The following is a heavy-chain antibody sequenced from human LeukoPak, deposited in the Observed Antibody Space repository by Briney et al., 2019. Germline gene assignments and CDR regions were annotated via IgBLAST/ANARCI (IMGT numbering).Heavy chain of an antibody. D-gene: IGHD2-2*01. Sequence: GGSLRLSCAASGFTFSSYAMHWVRQAPGKGLEWVAVISYDGSDKYYADSVKGRFTTSRDNSKNTLYLQMNSLRAEDTAVYYCARDHLGVPAAKGRNDYWGQGTLVTVSS. CDR2: ISYDGSDK. J-gene: IGHJ4*02. V-gene: IGHV3-30*04. CDR1: GFTFSSYA. CDR3: ARDHLGVPAAKGRNDY.